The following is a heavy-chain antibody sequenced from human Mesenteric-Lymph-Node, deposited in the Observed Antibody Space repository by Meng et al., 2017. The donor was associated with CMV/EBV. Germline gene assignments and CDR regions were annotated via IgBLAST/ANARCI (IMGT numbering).Heavy chain of an antibody. CDR2: IKQDGSDK. V-gene: IGHV3-7*01. Sequence: GGSLRLSCAASGFTFSSYWMSWVRQAPGKGLEWVANIKQDGSDKYFVDSVKGRFTISRDNAKNSLYLQMNSLRAEDTAVYYCARGEDFWSGYYREGVDYWGQGTMVTVSS. D-gene: IGHD3-3*01. J-gene: IGHJ4*02. CDR3: ARGEDFWSGYYREGVDY. CDR1: GFTFSSYW.